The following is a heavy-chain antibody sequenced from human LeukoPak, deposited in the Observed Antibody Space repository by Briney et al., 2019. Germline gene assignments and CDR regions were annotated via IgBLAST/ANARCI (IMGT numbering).Heavy chain of an antibody. V-gene: IGHV4-59*01. J-gene: IGHJ4*02. Sequence: SETLSLTCTVSGGSISNYYWTWIRQPPGKELEWIGSIYYDGSTNYNPSLKSRVTISLDTPKNQFSLKLSSVTAADTAVYYCARDGGYGSGSALWGQGTLITVSS. CDR3: ARDGGYGSGSAL. D-gene: IGHD3-10*01. CDR1: GGSISNYY. CDR2: IYYDGST.